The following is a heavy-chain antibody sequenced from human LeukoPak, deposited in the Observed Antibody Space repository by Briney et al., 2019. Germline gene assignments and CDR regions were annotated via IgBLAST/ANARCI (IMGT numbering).Heavy chain of an antibody. CDR3: AKGSLRGTAAAIDY. V-gene: IGHV3-30*18. CDR2: ISYDGRNK. Sequence: GGSLRLSCAASGFTFNNYGMHWVRQAPGKGLEWVAVISYDGRNKHYPDSVKGRFTISRDISTDTLWLQMDSLRTEDTAVYYCAKGSLRGTAAAIDYWSQGTLVTVSS. CDR1: GFTFNNYG. D-gene: IGHD2-2*01. J-gene: IGHJ4*02.